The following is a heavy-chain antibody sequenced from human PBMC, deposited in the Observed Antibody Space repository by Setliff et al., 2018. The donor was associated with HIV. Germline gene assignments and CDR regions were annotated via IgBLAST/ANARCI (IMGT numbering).Heavy chain of an antibody. CDR2: ISGGSGRT. D-gene: IGHD1-26*01. Sequence: GGSLRLSCAASGFTFSTYAMSWVRQAPGKGLEWVSAISGGSGRTYYVATVKGRFTISRDNSKSTLYLQMGSLRAEDMAVYYCARDAEVGTTYFDYWGQGTLVTVSS. J-gene: IGHJ4*02. CDR1: GFTFSTYA. CDR3: ARDAEVGTTYFDY. V-gene: IGHV3-23*01.